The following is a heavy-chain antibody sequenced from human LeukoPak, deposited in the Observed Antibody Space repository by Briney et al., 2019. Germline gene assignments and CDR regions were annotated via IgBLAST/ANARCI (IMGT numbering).Heavy chain of an antibody. Sequence: GGSLRLSCAASGFIFSSYVMHWVRQAPGKGLEWVAVISYDGSNKYYADSVMGRFTISRDNSKNRLYLQMNSLRAEDTAVYYCARDGFSSGYPYDAFDIWGQGTMVTVSS. V-gene: IGHV3-30-3*01. J-gene: IGHJ3*02. CDR3: ARDGFSSGYPYDAFDI. CDR2: ISYDGSNK. D-gene: IGHD3-22*01. CDR1: GFIFSSYV.